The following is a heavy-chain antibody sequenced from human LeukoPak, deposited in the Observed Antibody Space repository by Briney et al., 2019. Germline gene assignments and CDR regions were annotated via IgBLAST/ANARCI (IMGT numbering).Heavy chain of an antibody. V-gene: IGHV1-69*05. D-gene: IGHD2-15*01. CDR1: GGTFSSYA. CDR3: ARELLYCSGGSCYSPLGY. CDR2: IIPIFGTA. J-gene: IGHJ4*02. Sequence: SVKVSCKASGGTFSSYAISWVRQAPGQGLEWMGGIIPIFGTANYAQKFQGRVTMTRNTSISTAYMELSSLRSEDTAVYYCARELLYCSGGSCYSPLGYWGQGTLVTVSS.